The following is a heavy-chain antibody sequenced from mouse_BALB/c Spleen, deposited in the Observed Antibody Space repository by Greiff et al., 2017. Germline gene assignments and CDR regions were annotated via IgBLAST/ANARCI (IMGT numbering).Heavy chain of an antibody. V-gene: IGHV5-9-4*01. CDR1: GFTFSSYA. CDR2: ISSGGSYT. D-gene: IGHD1-2*01. CDR3: ARLITTATNYAMDY. Sequence: EVQLVESGGGLVKPGGSLKLSCAASGFTFSSYAMSWVRQSPEKRLEWVAEISSGGSYTYYPDTVTGRFTISRDNAKNTLYLEMSSLRSEDTAMYYCARLITTATNYAMDYWGQGTSVTVSS. J-gene: IGHJ4*01.